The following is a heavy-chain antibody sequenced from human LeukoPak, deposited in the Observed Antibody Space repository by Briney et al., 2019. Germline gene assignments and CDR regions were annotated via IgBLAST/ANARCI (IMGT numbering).Heavy chain of an antibody. CDR1: GFTFSDYY. D-gene: IGHD3-10*01. CDR3: ARKPPIYYGSGSYSAGMDV. V-gene: IGHV3-11*04. Sequence: PGGSLRLSCAASGFTFSDYYMSWIRQAPGKGLEWVSYISSSGSTIYYADSVKGRFTISRDNSKNTLYLQMNSLRAEDTAVYYCARKPPIYYGSGSYSAGMDVWGQGTTVTVSS. CDR2: ISSSGSTI. J-gene: IGHJ6*02.